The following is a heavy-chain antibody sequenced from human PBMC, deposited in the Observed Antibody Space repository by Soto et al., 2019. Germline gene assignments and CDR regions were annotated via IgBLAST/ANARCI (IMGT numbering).Heavy chain of an antibody. Sequence: EVQLLESGGGLVQLGVSLRRACLASGFTFSYYTMSWVRQAPGKGLEWVSGISNSGDTIYYADSVQGRFTISRDNFKNTLYLQMNSMSANDTAVYYCADPVPAPTHYDYCDIDVWGQGTTVTVSS. V-gene: IGHV3-23*01. CDR3: ADPVPAPTHYDYCDIDV. D-gene: IGHD2-2*01. CDR1: GFTFSYYT. J-gene: IGHJ6*02. CDR2: ISNSGDTI.